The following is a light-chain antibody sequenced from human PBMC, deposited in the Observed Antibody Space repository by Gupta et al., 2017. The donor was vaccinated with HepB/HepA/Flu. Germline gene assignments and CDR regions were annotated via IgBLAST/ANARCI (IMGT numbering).Light chain of an antibody. J-gene: IGLJ3*02. CDR1: SPNIGAGYD. V-gene: IGLV1-40*01. CDR2: GNS. Sequence: QSVLTQPPSVSGAPGQRVTLSCTGSSPNIGAGYDVHWYQQLPGTAPKLLIYGNSNRPSGVPDRFSGSKSGTSASLAITGLQAEDEADYYCQSYDSSLSGSGVFGGGTKLTVL. CDR3: QSYDSSLSGSGV.